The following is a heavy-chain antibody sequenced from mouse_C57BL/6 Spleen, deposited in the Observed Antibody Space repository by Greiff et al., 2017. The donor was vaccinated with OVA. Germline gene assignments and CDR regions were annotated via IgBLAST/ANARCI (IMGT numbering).Heavy chain of an antibody. V-gene: IGHV1-69*01. CDR3: ARRTIVYFDY. CDR2: IDPSDSYT. CDR1: GYTFTSYW. D-gene: IGHD2-12*01. J-gene: IGHJ2*01. Sequence: VQLQQPGAELVMPGASVKLSCKASGYTFTSYWMHWVKQRPGQGLEWIGEIDPSDSYTNYNQKFKGKSTLTVDKSSSTAYMQLSSLTSEDSAVYYCARRTIVYFDYWGQGTTLTVSS.